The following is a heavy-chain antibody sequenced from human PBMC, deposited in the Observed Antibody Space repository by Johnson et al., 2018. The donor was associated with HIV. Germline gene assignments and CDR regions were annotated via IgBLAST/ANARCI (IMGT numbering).Heavy chain of an antibody. CDR3: ATFGGGSFHAFDI. V-gene: IGHV3-33*05. CDR1: GFSFRKYA. CDR2: ISYDGSNK. D-gene: IGHD1-26*01. J-gene: IGHJ3*02. Sequence: QVQLVESGGGVVQPGRSLRLSCAASGFSFRKYAIHWVRQAPSKGLEWVAVISYDGSNKYYAASVKGRFTISRDNSKNTLYLQMNSLRAEATAVYYCATFGGGSFHAFDIWGQGTMVTVSS.